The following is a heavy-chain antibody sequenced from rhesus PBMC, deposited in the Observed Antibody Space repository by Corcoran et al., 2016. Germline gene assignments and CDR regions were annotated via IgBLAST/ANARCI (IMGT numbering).Heavy chain of an antibody. CDR3: ARGTIAAGLPLSFDY. D-gene: IGHD6-13*01. Sequence: QVQLQESGPGLVKPSETLSLTCAVSGGSISSIYWSWIRQPPGKGLEWIGYIYGSSGSTYYNPSLKRRFNISTDPSKNQFSLKLSAVTAADTAVYYGARGTIAAGLPLSFDYWGQGVLVTVSS. CDR1: GGSISSIY. V-gene: IGHV4-160*01. CDR2: IYGSSGST. J-gene: IGHJ4*01.